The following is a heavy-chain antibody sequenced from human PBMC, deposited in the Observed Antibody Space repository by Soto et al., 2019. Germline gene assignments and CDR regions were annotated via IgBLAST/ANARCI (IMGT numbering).Heavy chain of an antibody. CDR3: AISPNYYYYGMDV. CDR2: INHSGST. CDR1: GGSFSGYY. V-gene: IGHV4-34*01. Sequence: SETLSLTCAVYGGSFSGYYWSWIRQPPGKGLEWIGEINHSGSTNYNPSLKSRVTISVDTSKNQFSLKLSSVTAADTAVYYCAISPNYYYYGMDVWGQGTTVTVSS. J-gene: IGHJ6*02.